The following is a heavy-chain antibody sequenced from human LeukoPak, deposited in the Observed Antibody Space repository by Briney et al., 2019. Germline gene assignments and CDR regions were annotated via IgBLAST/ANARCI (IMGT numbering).Heavy chain of an antibody. V-gene: IGHV4-59*01. CDR1: GGSISSYY. D-gene: IGHD6-6*01. Sequence: SETLSLTCTVSGGSISSYYWSWIRQPPGKGLEWIGYIYYSGSTNYNPSLKSRVTISVDTSKNQFSQKLSSVTAADTAVYYCARGITLEYSSSPDAFDIWGQGTMVTVSS. CDR2: IYYSGST. CDR3: ARGITLEYSSSPDAFDI. J-gene: IGHJ3*02.